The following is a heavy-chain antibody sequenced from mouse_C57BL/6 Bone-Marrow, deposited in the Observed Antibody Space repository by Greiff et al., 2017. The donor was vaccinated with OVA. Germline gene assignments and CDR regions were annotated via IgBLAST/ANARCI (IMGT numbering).Heavy chain of an antibody. CDR1: GFNIKDDY. D-gene: IGHD1-1*01. CDR2: IDPENGDT. CDR3: ATRDYGSSCYVDY. J-gene: IGHJ2*01. V-gene: IGHV14-4*01. Sequence: VQLQQSGAELVRPGASVKLSCTASGFNIKDDYMHWVKQRPEQGLEWIGWIDPENGDTEYASKFQGKATITADTSSNTAYLQLSSLTSEDTAVYYCATRDYGSSCYVDYWGQGTTLTVSS.